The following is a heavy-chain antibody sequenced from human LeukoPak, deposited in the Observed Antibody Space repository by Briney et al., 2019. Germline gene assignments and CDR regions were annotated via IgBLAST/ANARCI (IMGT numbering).Heavy chain of an antibody. D-gene: IGHD2-2*01. J-gene: IGHJ4*02. CDR1: GITVSNYD. V-gene: IGHV3-23*01. CDR2: ITSSGGTT. CDR3: AKEPPYSTSWCFDY. Sequence: PGGSLRLSCVVSGITVSNYDMSWVRQAPGKGLEWVSEITSSGGTTSYADSVKGRFIISRDNPKNTLFLQMNSLRVEDTAVYYCAKEPPYSTSWCFDYWGQGILVTVSS.